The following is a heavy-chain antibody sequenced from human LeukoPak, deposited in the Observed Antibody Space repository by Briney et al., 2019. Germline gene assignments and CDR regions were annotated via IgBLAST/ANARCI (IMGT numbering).Heavy chain of an antibody. CDR1: GGTFSSYA. CDR2: IIPIFGTA. Sequence: HRASVKVSCKASGGTFSSYAISWVRQAPGQGLEWMGGIIPIFGTANYAQKFQGRVTITADESTSTAYMELSSLRSEDTAVYYCARGTSRSSYYYGMDVWGQGTTVTVSS. V-gene: IGHV1-69*13. J-gene: IGHJ6*02. D-gene: IGHD2-2*01. CDR3: ARGTSRSSYYYGMDV.